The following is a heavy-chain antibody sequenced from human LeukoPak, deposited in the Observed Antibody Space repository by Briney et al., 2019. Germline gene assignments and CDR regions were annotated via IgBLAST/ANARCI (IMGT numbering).Heavy chain of an antibody. CDR2: IYYSGST. CDR3: ARVVPAAIGGDFDY. J-gene: IGHJ4*02. V-gene: IGHV4-30-4*08. CDR1: GGSISSGDYY. D-gene: IGHD2-2*01. Sequence: SSETLSLTCTVSGGSISSGDYYWSWIRQPPGKGLEWIGYIYYSGSTYYNPSLKSRVTISVDTSKNQFSLKLSSVTAADTAVSYCARVVPAAIGGDFDYWGQGTLVTVSS.